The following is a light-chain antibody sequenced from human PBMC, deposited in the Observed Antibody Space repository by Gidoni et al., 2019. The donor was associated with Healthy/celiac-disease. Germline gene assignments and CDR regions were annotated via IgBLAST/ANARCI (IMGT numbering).Light chain of an antibody. V-gene: IGKV3-20*01. CDR1: QSVSSSY. J-gene: IGKJ2*01. CDR2: GAS. CDR3: QQYGSSPPNT. Sequence: EIVLTQSPGTLSLSPGERATLSCRASQSVSSSYLAWYQQKPGQAPRLLFYGASSRATGIPDRFSGSGSGTDFTLTISRLEPEDFAVYYCQQYGSSPPNTFGQGTKLEIK.